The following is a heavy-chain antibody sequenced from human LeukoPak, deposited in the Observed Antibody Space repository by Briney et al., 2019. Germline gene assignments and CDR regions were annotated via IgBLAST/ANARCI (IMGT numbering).Heavy chain of an antibody. CDR3: AIMGIKYYYDSSGYSTSFDP. D-gene: IGHD3-22*01. Sequence: SVKVSCKASGGTFSSYAISWVRQAPGQGLEWMGGIIPIFGAANYAQKFQGRVTITADESTSTAYMELSSLRSEDTAVYYCAIMGIKYYYDSSGYSTSFDPWGQGTLVTVSS. J-gene: IGHJ5*02. CDR2: IIPIFGAA. CDR1: GGTFSSYA. V-gene: IGHV1-69*13.